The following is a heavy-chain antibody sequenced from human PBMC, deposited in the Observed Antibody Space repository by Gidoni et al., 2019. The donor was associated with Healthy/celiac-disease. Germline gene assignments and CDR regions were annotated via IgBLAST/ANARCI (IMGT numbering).Heavy chain of an antibody. CDR3: AKDILTGYAPFDY. Sequence: EVQLLESGGGLVQPGGSLRLSYAASGFTFSSYAMRWVRQAPGKGLEWVSAISGSGGSTYYADSVKGRFTISRDNSKNTLYLQMNSLRAEDTAVYYCAKDILTGYAPFDYWGQGTLVTVSS. CDR1: GFTFSSYA. CDR2: ISGSGGST. V-gene: IGHV3-23*01. J-gene: IGHJ4*02. D-gene: IGHD3-9*01.